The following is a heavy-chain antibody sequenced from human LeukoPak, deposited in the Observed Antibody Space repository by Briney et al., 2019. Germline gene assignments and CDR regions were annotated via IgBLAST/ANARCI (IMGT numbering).Heavy chain of an antibody. CDR2: ILYDGSNK. V-gene: IGHV3-30*18. CDR1: GFTFSSYG. CDR3: AKVPDGDYGVDY. J-gene: IGHJ4*02. Sequence: GRSLRLSCAASGFTFSSYGMHWVRQAPGKGLEWVAVILYDGSNKYYADSVKGRFTISRDNSKNTLYLQMNSLRAEDTAVYYCAKVPDGDYGVDYWGQGTLVTVSS. D-gene: IGHD4-17*01.